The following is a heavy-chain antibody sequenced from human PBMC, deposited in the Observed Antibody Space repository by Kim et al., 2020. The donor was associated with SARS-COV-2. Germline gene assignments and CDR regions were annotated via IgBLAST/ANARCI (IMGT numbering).Heavy chain of an antibody. CDR1: GGSISSSSYY. J-gene: IGHJ6*03. CDR3: AGQAGYSSSWYRGPIYYYNRDV. CDR2: LYYSGST. V-gene: IGHV4-39*01. D-gene: IGHD6-13*01. Sequence: SETLSLTCTVSGGSISSSSYYWGWIRQPPGQGLEWIGSLYYSGSTYYNPSLKSRVTISVDTSKNQFSLKLSAVTAADTAVYYCAGQAGYSSSWYRGPIYYYNRDVGGRETTDTVSS.